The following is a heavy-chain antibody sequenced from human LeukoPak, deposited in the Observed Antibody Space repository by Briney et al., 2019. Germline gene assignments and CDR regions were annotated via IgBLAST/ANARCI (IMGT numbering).Heavy chain of an antibody. CDR3: AKEKGFDSKWYKAFDI. V-gene: IGHV1-2*02. CDR1: GYSFTDYY. J-gene: IGHJ3*02. CDR2: INPKNEGT. Sequence: GASVKVSCKASGYSFTDYYTHSVRQAPGQGLEWLGCINPKNEGTVHAQKFQGRLTMTRDPSINTGYMELSSLSSDDTAVYYCAKEKGFDSKWYKAFDIWGQGTMVTVSS. D-gene: IGHD3-22*01.